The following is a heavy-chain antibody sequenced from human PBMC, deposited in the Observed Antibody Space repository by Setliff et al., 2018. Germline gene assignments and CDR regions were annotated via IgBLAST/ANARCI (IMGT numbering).Heavy chain of an antibody. CDR3: ATLGHYYDRSGQQNLDY. CDR1: GFTFSSFG. V-gene: IGHV3-33*01. J-gene: IGHJ4*02. Sequence: GGSLRLSCVASGFTFSSFGMHWVRQAPGKGLEWVAAVWYDGSNKDSADSVKGRFTISRDNSKNTLYLQMNSLRAEDTALYYCATLGHYYDRSGQQNLDYWGQGTLVTVSS. D-gene: IGHD3-22*01. CDR2: VWYDGSNK.